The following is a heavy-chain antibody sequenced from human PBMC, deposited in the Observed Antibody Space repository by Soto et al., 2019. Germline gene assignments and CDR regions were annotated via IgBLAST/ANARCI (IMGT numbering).Heavy chain of an antibody. Sequence: GGSLRLSCVASGFVFSKYWMHWVRQAPGKGLVWVSRISSDGSTTRYADSVRGRFTISRDNAKDTLYLEMNSLRVDDTALYYCVRGTNDWSGMEFWGRGTLVTVSS. V-gene: IGHV3-74*01. CDR3: VRGTNDWSGMEF. D-gene: IGHD1-1*01. CDR1: GFVFSKYW. J-gene: IGHJ4*02. CDR2: ISSDGSTT.